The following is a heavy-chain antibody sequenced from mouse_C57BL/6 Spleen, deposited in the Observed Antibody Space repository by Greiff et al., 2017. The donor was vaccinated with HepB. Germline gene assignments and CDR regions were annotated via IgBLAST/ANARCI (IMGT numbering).Heavy chain of an antibody. CDR2: IRLKSDNYAT. CDR3: ISTVGAY. CDR1: GFTFSNYW. J-gene: IGHJ3*01. Sequence: EVKVEESGGGLVQPGGSMKLSCVASGFTFSNYWMNWVRQSPEKGLEWVAQIRLKSDNYATHYAESVKGRFTISRDDSKSSVYLQMNNLRAEDTGIYYCISTVGAYWGQGTLVTVSA. V-gene: IGHV6-3*01. D-gene: IGHD1-1*01.